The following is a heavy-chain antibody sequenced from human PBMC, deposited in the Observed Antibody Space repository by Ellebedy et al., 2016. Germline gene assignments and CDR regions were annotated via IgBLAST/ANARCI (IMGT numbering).Heavy chain of an antibody. CDR2: INSDGSST. D-gene: IGHD5-24*01. CDR3: ARDPWPTNAFDI. J-gene: IGHJ3*02. V-gene: IGHV3-74*01. Sequence: GGSLRLXXAASGFTFSSYWMHWVRQAPGKGLVWVSRINSDGSSTAYADSVKGRFTVSRDNAKNTLYLQMNSLRDEDTALYYCARDPWPTNAFDIWGQGTMVTVSS. CDR1: GFTFSSYW.